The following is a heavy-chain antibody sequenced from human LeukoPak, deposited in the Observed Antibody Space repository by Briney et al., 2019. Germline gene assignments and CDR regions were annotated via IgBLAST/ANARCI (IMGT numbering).Heavy chain of an antibody. CDR3: ARYSGTGYGMYYFDY. CDR1: GGSISSGDYY. J-gene: IGHJ4*02. Sequence: SQTLSLTCTVSGGSISSGDYYWSWIRQPPGKGLEWIGYTYYSGSTYYNPSLKSRVIISVDTSKNQFSLKLSSVTAADTAVYYCARYSGTGYGMYYFDYWGQGTLVTVSS. CDR2: TYYSGST. D-gene: IGHD1-1*01. V-gene: IGHV4-30-4*08.